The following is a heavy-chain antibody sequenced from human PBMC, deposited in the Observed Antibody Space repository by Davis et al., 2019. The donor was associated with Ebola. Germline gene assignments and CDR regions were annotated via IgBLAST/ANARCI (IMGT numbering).Heavy chain of an antibody. J-gene: IGHJ6*02. CDR3: ARDSGYCTGGVCYSPYYYGMDV. CDR1: GYTFSSYD. D-gene: IGHD2-8*02. Sequence: ASVKVSCKASGYTFSSYDINWLRQATGQGLEWMGWMNPNSGNTNYAQKLQGRVTMTTDTSTSTAYMELRSLRSDDTAVYYCARDSGYCTGGVCYSPYYYGMDVWGQGTTVTVSS. CDR2: MNPNSGNT. V-gene: IGHV1-18*01.